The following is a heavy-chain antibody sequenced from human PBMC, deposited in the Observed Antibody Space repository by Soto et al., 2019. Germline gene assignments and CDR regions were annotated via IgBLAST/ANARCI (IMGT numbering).Heavy chain of an antibody. V-gene: IGHV1-18*01. Sequence: GASVKVSCKASGYTFTSYGISWVRQAPGQGLEWMGWISAYNGNTNYAQKLQGRVTMTTDTSTSTAYMELRSLRSDDTAVYYCARAAVTFGGVIVIRGGPATHAFDIWGQGTMVTVSS. CDR1: GYTFTSYG. D-gene: IGHD3-16*02. CDR3: ARAAVTFGGVIVIRGGPATHAFDI. J-gene: IGHJ3*02. CDR2: ISAYNGNT.